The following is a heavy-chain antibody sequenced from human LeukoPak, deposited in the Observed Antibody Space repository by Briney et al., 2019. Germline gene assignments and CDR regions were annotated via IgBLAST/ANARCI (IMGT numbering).Heavy chain of an antibody. V-gene: IGHV4-59*11. D-gene: IGHD3-10*01. CDR2: IYYSGNT. CDR1: GGSMRSHY. CDR3: ARRGSPGDWFDP. J-gene: IGHJ5*02. Sequence: PSETLSLTCTVPGGSMRSHYWSWIRQPPGKGLEWIGYIYYSGNTNYNPSFKSRVTISVDTSKNKFSLKLSSVTAADTAVYYCARRGSPGDWFDPWGQGTLVTVSS.